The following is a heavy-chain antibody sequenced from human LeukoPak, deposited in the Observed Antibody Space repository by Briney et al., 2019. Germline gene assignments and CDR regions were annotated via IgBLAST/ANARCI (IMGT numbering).Heavy chain of an antibody. V-gene: IGHV3-43*02. Sequence: VGSLRLSCAASGFTFDDYAMHWVRQAPGKGLEWVSLIGGNGGSTYYADSVKGRFTISRDNSKNSLYLQMNSLRTEDTALYYCAKDISYDYVWGSYRPRQIYYFDYWGQGTLVTVSS. J-gene: IGHJ4*02. D-gene: IGHD3-16*02. CDR2: IGGNGGST. CDR3: AKDISYDYVWGSYRPRQIYYFDY. CDR1: GFTFDDYA.